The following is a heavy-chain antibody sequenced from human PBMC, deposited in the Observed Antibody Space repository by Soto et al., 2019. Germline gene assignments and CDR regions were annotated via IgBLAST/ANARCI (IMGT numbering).Heavy chain of an antibody. J-gene: IGHJ4*02. D-gene: IGHD2-2*01. V-gene: IGHV3-23*01. Sequence: GSLGLSFAASGFPFSSYAMSWVRQAPGKGLEWVSGISGSGGSTSVADSVKGRFTISRDNSKNTLYLQMNSLRAEDTAVYYCTKDRYCSSTSCYAGYYWGQGTLVTVSS. CDR2: ISGSGGST. CDR3: TKDRYCSSTSCYAGYY. CDR1: GFPFSSYA.